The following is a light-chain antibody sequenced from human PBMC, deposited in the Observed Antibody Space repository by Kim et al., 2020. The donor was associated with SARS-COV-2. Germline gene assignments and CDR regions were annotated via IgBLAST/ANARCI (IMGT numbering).Light chain of an antibody. J-gene: IGLJ1*01. Sequence: ALGQTVRITCKGEILSKFHTTWFQQKPGQAPTLVIYRTNNRPSGIPARFSGSSSGTTSSLTITGAQAEDEDDYFCNSRDDNGNHYVFGTGTKVTVL. CDR1: ILSKFH. V-gene: IGLV3-19*01. CDR3: NSRDDNGNHYV. CDR2: RTN.